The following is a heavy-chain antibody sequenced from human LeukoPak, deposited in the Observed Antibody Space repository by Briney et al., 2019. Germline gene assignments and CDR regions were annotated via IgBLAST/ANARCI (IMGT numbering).Heavy chain of an antibody. CDR3: AREARVTYDILTGYFDY. CDR2: IYYSGST. Sequence: SETLSLTCTVSGGSISSYYWSWIRQPPGKGLEWIGYIYYSGSTNFNPSLKSRVTISVDTSKNQFSLKLSSVTAADTAVYYCAREARVTYDILTGYFDYWGQGTLVTVSS. J-gene: IGHJ4*02. V-gene: IGHV4-59*01. CDR1: GGSISSYY. D-gene: IGHD3-9*01.